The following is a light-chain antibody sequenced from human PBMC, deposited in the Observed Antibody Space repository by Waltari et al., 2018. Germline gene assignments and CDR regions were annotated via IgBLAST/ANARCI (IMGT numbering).Light chain of an antibody. Sequence: DIQMTQSPSTLSASVGDRVTITCRASQSISTWLAWYQQKPGKVPKLLIFDASNVESGVPSRFSCSGSGTEFTLTISSLQPDDFAIYYCQQYHSFSLTFGGGTKVAIK. V-gene: IGKV1-5*01. J-gene: IGKJ4*01. CDR1: QSISTW. CDR3: QQYHSFSLT. CDR2: DAS.